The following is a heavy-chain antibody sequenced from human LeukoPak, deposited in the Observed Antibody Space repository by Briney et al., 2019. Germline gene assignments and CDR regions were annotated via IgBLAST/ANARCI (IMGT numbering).Heavy chain of an antibody. V-gene: IGHV3-53*01. D-gene: IGHD3-3*01. Sequence: PGGSLRLSCAASGFSVSNNYMIWVRQAPGKGLEWVSIIYSGGSTYYADSVKGRFTTSRDNSKNTLYLQVNSLRAEDTAVFYCARDRAIFGVVTQEAFDYWGQGTLVTVSS. J-gene: IGHJ4*02. CDR3: ARDRAIFGVVTQEAFDY. CDR1: GFSVSNNY. CDR2: IYSGGST.